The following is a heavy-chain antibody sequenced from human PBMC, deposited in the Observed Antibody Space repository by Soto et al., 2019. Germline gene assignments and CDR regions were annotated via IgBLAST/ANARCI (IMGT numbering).Heavy chain of an antibody. CDR3: AWMYYYDSSGQNWYSDL. Sequence: ASVKVSCKASGYTFTSYGISWVRQAPGQGLEWMGWISAYNGNTNYAQKLQGRVTMTTDTSTSTAYMELRSLRSDDTALYYCAWMYYYDSSGQNWYSDLWGRGTLVTVSS. CDR2: ISAYNGNT. D-gene: IGHD3-22*01. V-gene: IGHV1-18*01. CDR1: GYTFTSYG. J-gene: IGHJ2*01.